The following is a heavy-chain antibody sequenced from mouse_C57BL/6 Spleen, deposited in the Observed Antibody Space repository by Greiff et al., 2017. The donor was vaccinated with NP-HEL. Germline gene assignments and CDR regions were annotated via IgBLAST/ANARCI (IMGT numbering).Heavy chain of an antibody. CDR1: GFSFNTYA. V-gene: IGHV10-1*01. CDR3: VRHLVATDAMDY. D-gene: IGHD1-1*01. Sequence: EVKLVESGGGLVQPKGSLKLSCAASGFSFNTYAMNWVRPAPGKGLDWVARIRSKSNNYATYYADSVKDRFTISRDDSESMLYLQRNNLKTEDTAMYYCVRHLVATDAMDYWGQGTSVTVSS. J-gene: IGHJ4*01. CDR2: IRSKSNNYAT.